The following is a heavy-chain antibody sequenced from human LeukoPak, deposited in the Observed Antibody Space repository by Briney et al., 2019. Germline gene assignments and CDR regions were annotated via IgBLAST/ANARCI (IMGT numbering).Heavy chain of an antibody. J-gene: IGHJ5*02. CDR2: INPNSGGT. CDR1: GYTFTSYA. D-gene: IGHD3-10*01. Sequence: ASVKVSCKASGYTFTSYAMHWVRQAPGQRLEWMGWINPNSGGTNYAQKFQGGVTMTRDTSISTAYMELSRLRSDDTAAYCCARKGIFGESLPWGQGTLVTVSS. CDR3: ARKGIFGESLP. V-gene: IGHV1-2*02.